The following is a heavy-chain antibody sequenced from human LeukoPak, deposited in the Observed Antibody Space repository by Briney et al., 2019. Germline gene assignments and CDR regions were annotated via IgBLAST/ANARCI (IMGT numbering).Heavy chain of an antibody. V-gene: IGHV4-39*01. CDR3: ARRVSSSWSDYFDY. D-gene: IGHD6-13*01. CDR1: GGSISSSGYY. Sequence: SETLSLTCTVSGGSISSSGYYWGWIRQPPGKGLEWIGSIYYSGSTYYNPSLKSRVTISVDTSKNQFSLKLSSVTAADTAVYYCARRVSSSWSDYFDYWGQGTLVTVSS. CDR2: IYYSGST. J-gene: IGHJ4*02.